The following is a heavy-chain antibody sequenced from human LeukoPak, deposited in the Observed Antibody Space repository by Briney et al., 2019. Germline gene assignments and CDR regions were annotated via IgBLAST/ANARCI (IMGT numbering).Heavy chain of an antibody. CDR1: GFTFDDYG. Sequence: GGXLXXXCAAXGFTFDDYGMXWVRQAPGKGLEXVSGINWNGGSTVYADSVKGRFTISRDNAKNSLYLQMNSLRAEDTALYYCARGGVLRYFDWSAEYYYYMDVWGQRDHGHRLL. V-gene: IGHV3-20*04. D-gene: IGHD3-9*01. CDR2: INWNGGST. J-gene: IGHJ6*03. CDR3: ARGGVLRYFDWSAEYYYYMDV.